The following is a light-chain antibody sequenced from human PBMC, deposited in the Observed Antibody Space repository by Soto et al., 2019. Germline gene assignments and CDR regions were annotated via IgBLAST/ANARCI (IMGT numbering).Light chain of an antibody. CDR2: AAS. V-gene: IGKV1-39*01. J-gene: IGKJ1*01. Sequence: DIQMTQSPSSLSASVGDRVTITCRASQSISNYLSWYQQQPGKAPKLLIYAASSLQSGVPSRFSGSGSGTDFTLTISSLQPEDFATYYSQQSYRTPWTFGQGTKVEIK. CDR1: QSISNY. CDR3: QQSYRTPWT.